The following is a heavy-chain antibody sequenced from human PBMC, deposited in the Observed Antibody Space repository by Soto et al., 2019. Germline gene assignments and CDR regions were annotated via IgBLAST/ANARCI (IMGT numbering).Heavy chain of an antibody. CDR3: VHPRSTVQIPPT. CDR1: GFTFSMFS. D-gene: IGHD4-17*01. Sequence: SLRLSCSASGFTFSMFSMHWVRQAPGKGLEYVSGISSNGDSTYYADSVKGRFTISRDNSKNTLYLQMSSPRAVDTAVYYCVHPRSTVQIPPTWGQGTLVTVSS. V-gene: IGHV3-64D*06. J-gene: IGHJ5*02. CDR2: ISSNGDST.